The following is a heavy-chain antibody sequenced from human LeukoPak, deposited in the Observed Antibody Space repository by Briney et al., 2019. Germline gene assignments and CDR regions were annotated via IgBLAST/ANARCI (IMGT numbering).Heavy chain of an antibody. V-gene: IGHV1-2*02. CDR3: ARGGYSSSPGDY. J-gene: IGHJ4*02. Sequence: ASVKVSCKASGYTFNGYYMHLVRQAPGQGLEWMGWINPNSGGTKYAQKFQGRVTMTRDTSISTAYMELSRLISDDTAVCYCARGGYSSSPGDYWGQGTLVTVSS. CDR2: INPNSGGT. D-gene: IGHD6-13*01. CDR1: GYTFNGYY.